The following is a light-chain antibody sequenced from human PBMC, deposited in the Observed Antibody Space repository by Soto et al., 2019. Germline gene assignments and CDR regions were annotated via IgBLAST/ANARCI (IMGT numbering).Light chain of an antibody. CDR3: QQYNNWPQT. CDR2: GAS. CDR1: QSVSSN. Sequence: EIVMTQSPATLSVSPGERATLSCRASQSVSSNLAWYQQKPGQAPRLLIYGASTRPTVIPARFSGSGSGTEFTLTISSLQSEDCAVYYCQQYNNWPQTFGQGTKVEIK. J-gene: IGKJ1*01. V-gene: IGKV3-15*01.